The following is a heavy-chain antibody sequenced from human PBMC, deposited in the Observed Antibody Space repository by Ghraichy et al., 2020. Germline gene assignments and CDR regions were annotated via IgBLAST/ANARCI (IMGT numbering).Heavy chain of an antibody. CDR2: IYWDDDK. CDR1: GFSLSTSGVG. CDR3: AHRLGVAAAGRFYYYMDV. D-gene: IGHD6-13*01. J-gene: IGHJ6*03. V-gene: IGHV2-5*02. Sequence: SGPTLVKPTQTLTLTCTFSGFSLSTSGVGVGWIRQPPGKALEWLALIYWDDDKRYSPSLKSRLTITKDTSKNQVVLTMTNMDPVDTATYYCAHRLGVAAAGRFYYYMDVWGKGTTVTVSS.